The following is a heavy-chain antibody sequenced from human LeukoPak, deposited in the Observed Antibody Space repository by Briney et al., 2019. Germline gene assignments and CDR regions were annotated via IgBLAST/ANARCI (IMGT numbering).Heavy chain of an antibody. CDR1: GYTFIDYY. J-gene: IGHJ4*02. Sequence: ASVKVSCKASGYTFIDYYIHWVRQAPGQGPESMGWINPNSGATNYAQKFQGRVTLTRDTSSATVYMELSSLRSGDTAVYYCARGDTLYGSSAHAGYWGQGTLVTVSS. CDR2: INPNSGAT. V-gene: IGHV1-2*02. CDR3: ARGDTLYGSSAHAGY. D-gene: IGHD6-13*01.